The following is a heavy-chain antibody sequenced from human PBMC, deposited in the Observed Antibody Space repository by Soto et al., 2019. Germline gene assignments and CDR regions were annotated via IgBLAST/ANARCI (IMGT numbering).Heavy chain of an antibody. CDR2: VNGYNGNT. CDR3: ALDVAYSNSCPLFAY. D-gene: IGHD6-6*01. Sequence: QVQLVQSGAEVKKPGASVKVSCKASGYTFTSYGISWVRQAPGQGLEWMGWVNGYNGNTKYAQKCQDRVTMSLDTSTGRAYMAHINLSSDGTAVFFCALDVAYSNSCPLFAYWGQGVLVTVSS. J-gene: IGHJ4*02. CDR1: GYTFTSYG. V-gene: IGHV1-18*01.